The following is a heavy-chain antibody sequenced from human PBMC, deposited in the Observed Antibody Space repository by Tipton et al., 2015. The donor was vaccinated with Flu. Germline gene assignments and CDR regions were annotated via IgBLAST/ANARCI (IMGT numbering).Heavy chain of an antibody. Sequence: SLRLSCAASGFTFSRYEMNWVRQAPGKGLEWVSYISSSGSTTSYADSVKGRFTISRDNAKDSLILQINSLKAEDTAVYYCASLTGDDYWGQGTLVTVSS. V-gene: IGHV3-48*03. CDR3: ASLTGDDY. CDR1: GFTFSRYE. CDR2: ISSSGSTT. D-gene: IGHD7-27*01. J-gene: IGHJ4*02.